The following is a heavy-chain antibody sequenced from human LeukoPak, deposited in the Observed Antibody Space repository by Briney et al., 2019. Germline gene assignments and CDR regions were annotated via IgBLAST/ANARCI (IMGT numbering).Heavy chain of an antibody. V-gene: IGHV4-61*02. CDR1: GGSISSGSYY. Sequence: SETLSLTCTVSGGSISSGSYYWSWIRQPAGKGLEWIGRIYTSGSTNYNPSLKSRVTISVDTSKNQFSLMLNSVTAADTAVYYCARSEEWYVWGSCRSQGPNFDYWGQGTLVTVSS. CDR3: ARSEEWYVWGSCRSQGPNFDY. CDR2: IYTSGST. J-gene: IGHJ4*02. D-gene: IGHD3-16*02.